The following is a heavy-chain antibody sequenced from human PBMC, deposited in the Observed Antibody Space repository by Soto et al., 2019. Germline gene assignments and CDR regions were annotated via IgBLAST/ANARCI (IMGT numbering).Heavy chain of an antibody. J-gene: IGHJ4*02. D-gene: IGHD3-3*01. CDR2: ISSSSSYI. CDR1: GFTFSSYS. CDR3: AKDIRRYYDFWSGYSDFDY. V-gene: IGHV3-21*01. Sequence: GGSLRLSCAASGFTFSSYSMSWVRQAPGKGLEWVSSISSSSSYIYYADSVKGRFTISRDNAKNSLYLQMNSLRAEDTAVYYCAKDIRRYYDFWSGYSDFDYWGQGTLVTVSS.